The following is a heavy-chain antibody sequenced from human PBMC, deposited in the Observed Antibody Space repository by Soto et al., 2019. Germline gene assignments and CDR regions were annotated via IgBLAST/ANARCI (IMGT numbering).Heavy chain of an antibody. J-gene: IGHJ5*02. CDR3: ARVPTP. Sequence: QLQLQESGSGLVKPSQTLSLTCAVSGGSISSGGYSWSWIRQPPGKGLEWIGYIYHSGSTYYNSSLTSRVTISVDRSQHQLFLKLSSVTAADTAVYYCARVPTPWGQGTLVPVSS. CDR2: IYHSGST. CDR1: GGSISSGGYS. V-gene: IGHV4-30-2*01. D-gene: IGHD4-17*01.